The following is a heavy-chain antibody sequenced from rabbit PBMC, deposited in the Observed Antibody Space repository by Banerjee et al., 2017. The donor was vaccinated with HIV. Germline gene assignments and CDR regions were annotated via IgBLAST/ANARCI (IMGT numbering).Heavy chain of an antibody. CDR1: GFSFSSTYY. CDR2: IYTTISGAT. CDR3: ARGYDDYDARLDL. Sequence: QSLEESGGDLVKPGASLTLTCTASGFSFSSTYYMCWVRQAPGKGLEWIGCIYTTISGATHYASWAKGRFTISKTSSTTVTLQMTSLTAADTATYFCARGYDDYDARLDLWGQGTLVTVS. V-gene: IGHV1S40*01. J-gene: IGHJ3*01. D-gene: IGHD2-1*01.